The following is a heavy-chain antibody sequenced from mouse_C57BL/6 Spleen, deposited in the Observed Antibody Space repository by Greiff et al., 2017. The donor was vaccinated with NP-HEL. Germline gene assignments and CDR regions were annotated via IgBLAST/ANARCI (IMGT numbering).Heavy chain of an antibody. CDR3: AIGEDGYSFAY. CDR2: IHPSDSDT. Sequence: QVQLQQPGAELVKPGASVKVSCKASGYTFTSYWMHWVKQRPGQGLEWIGGIHPSDSDTNYNQKFKGKATLTVDQSSSTAYMPLSSLTSEDSAVYYCAIGEDGYSFAYWGQGTLVTVSA. D-gene: IGHD2-3*01. CDR1: GYTFTSYW. J-gene: IGHJ3*01. V-gene: IGHV1-74*01.